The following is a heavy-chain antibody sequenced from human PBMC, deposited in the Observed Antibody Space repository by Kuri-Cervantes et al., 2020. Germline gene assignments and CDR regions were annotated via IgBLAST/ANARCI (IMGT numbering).Heavy chain of an antibody. D-gene: IGHD4-17*01. J-gene: IGHJ2*01. CDR1: GYTFTYRY. CDR2: IVVGSGNT. CDR3: AASGSDDYGDYVSGWYFDL. V-gene: IGHV1-58*01. Sequence: SVKVSCKASGYTFTYRYLHWVRQARGQRLEWIGWIVVGSGNTNYAQKFQERVTITRDMSTSTAYMELSSLRSEDTAVYYCAASGSDDYGDYVSGWYFDLWGRGTLVTVSS.